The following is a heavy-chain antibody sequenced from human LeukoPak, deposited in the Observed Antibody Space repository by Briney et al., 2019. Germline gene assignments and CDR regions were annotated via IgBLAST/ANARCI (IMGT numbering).Heavy chain of an antibody. CDR1: GFTFTSYN. CDR2: ISSSTNYI. CDR3: ARGHGGNYFDS. Sequence: PGGSLRLSCAASGFTFTSYNMNWVRQAPGKGLEWVSLISSSTNYIYYADSVQGRFTISRDNAKNSLYLQMNCLRDEDTAVYYCARGHGGNYFDSWGQGTLVTVSS. J-gene: IGHJ4*02. D-gene: IGHD4-23*01. V-gene: IGHV3-21*01.